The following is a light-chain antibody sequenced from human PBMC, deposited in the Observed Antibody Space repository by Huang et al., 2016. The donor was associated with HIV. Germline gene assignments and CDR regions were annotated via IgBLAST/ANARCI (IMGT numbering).Light chain of an antibody. CDR1: RSVSTN. CDR3: HQYNNWLLS. Sequence: IVMTQSPATLSVSPGERVTLSCRANRSVSTNLAWYQQRHGQAPRLLIYGSSIRAPGIPVRFSGSGSGTDFSLTISSLQSEDFALYYCHQYNNWLLSFGGGTRVDI. V-gene: IGKV3-15*01. J-gene: IGKJ4*01. CDR2: GSS.